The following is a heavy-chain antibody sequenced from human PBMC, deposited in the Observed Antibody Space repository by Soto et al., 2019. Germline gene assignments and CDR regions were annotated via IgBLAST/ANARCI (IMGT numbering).Heavy chain of an antibody. Sequence: QVQLQQWGAGLLKPSETLSLTCAVYGGSFSGYYWSWIRQPPGKGLEWIGEINHSGSTNYNPSLRNRVTISVDSSKNQFSLKLSSVTAADTAVYYCARGARMGYWGQGTLVTVSS. D-gene: IGHD1-26*01. CDR3: ARGARMGY. CDR1: GGSFSGYY. CDR2: INHSGST. J-gene: IGHJ4*02. V-gene: IGHV4-34*01.